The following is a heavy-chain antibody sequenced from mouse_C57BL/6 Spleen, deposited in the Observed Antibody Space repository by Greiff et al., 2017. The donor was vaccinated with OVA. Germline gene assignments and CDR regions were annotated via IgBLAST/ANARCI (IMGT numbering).Heavy chain of an antibody. Sequence: QVQLQQSGPELVKPGASVKISCKASGYTFTDYYINWVKQRPGQGLEWIGSIFPGSGSTYYNEKFKGKATLTVDKSSSTAYMLLSSLTSEDSAVYFCARNGGLRRGAMDYWGQGTSVTVSS. CDR2: IFPGSGST. D-gene: IGHD2-4*01. CDR1: GYTFTDYY. V-gene: IGHV1-75*01. CDR3: ARNGGLRRGAMDY. J-gene: IGHJ4*01.